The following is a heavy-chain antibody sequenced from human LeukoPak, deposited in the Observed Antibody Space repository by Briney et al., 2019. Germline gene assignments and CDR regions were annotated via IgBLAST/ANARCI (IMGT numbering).Heavy chain of an antibody. V-gene: IGHV4-4*09. CDR2: TFSSGAT. J-gene: IGHJ5*02. CDR3: ARYYGDGAYDTSRWFDP. Sequence: PSETLSLTCIVSGTSMSGYYWTWIRQPPGKGLEWIGHTFSSGATTYNPSLKSRVTISVDTSKNQFPLKLSSVTAADTAVYYCARYYGDGAYDTSRWFDPWGQGTLVTVSS. D-gene: IGHD5-24*01. CDR1: GTSMSGYY.